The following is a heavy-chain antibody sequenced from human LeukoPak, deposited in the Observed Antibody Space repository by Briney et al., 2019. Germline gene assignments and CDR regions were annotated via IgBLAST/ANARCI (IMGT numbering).Heavy chain of an antibody. CDR2: IYYSGST. J-gene: IGHJ2*01. D-gene: IGHD2-2*01. CDR1: GGSISSYY. V-gene: IGHV4-59*01. Sequence: PSETLSLTCTVSGGSISSYYWSWIRQPPGKGLEWIGYIYYSGSTNYNPSLKSRVTISVDTSKNPFSLKLSSVTAADTAVYYCARPSGYCSSTSCSLGYFDLWGRGTLVTVSS. CDR3: ARPSGYCSSTSCSLGYFDL.